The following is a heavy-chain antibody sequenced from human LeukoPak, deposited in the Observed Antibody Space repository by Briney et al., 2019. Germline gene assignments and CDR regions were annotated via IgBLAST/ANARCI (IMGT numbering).Heavy chain of an antibody. CDR2: ISAYNGST. CDR1: GYTFTSYG. D-gene: IGHD6-19*01. Sequence: ASVKVSCKASGYTFTSYGISWVRQAPGQGLEWMGWISAYNGSTNYAQKLQGRVTMTTDTSTRTAYMELRSLRSDDTAVYYCARDWAVPGIAVANNAFDIWGQGTMVTVSS. V-gene: IGHV1-18*01. J-gene: IGHJ3*02. CDR3: ARDWAVPGIAVANNAFDI.